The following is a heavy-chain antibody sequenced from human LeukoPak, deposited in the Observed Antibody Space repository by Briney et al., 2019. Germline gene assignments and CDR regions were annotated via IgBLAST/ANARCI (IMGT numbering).Heavy chain of an antibody. Sequence: GSLRLSCAASGFAFSNYAMNWGRQAPGKVLEWVSSISSSTSYIYYADSVRGRFTISRDSGKNSLFLQMNSLRAEDTAVYYCAKWSGFGDDWGQGTLVTVSS. V-gene: IGHV3-21*04. J-gene: IGHJ4*02. D-gene: IGHD3-10*01. CDR1: GFAFSNYA. CDR3: AKWSGFGDD. CDR2: ISSSTSYI.